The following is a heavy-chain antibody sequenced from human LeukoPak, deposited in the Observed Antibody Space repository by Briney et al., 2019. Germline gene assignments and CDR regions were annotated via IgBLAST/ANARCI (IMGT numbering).Heavy chain of an antibody. CDR2: ISGTGGTT. Sequence: GGSLRLSCAASGFTFSSNAMCWVRQAPGKGLEWVSLISGTGGTTYYADSVKGRLTISRDNSKNTLYLQMNSLRVEDTAVYYCAKGLRFLEWLSPYYFDYWGQGTLVTVSS. CDR3: AKGLRFLEWLSPYYFDY. CDR1: GFTFSSNA. D-gene: IGHD3-3*01. J-gene: IGHJ4*02. V-gene: IGHV3-23*01.